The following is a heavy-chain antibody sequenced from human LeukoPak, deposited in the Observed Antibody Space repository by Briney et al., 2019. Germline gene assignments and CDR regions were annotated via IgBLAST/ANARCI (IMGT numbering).Heavy chain of an antibody. CDR3: ARARSGRSGDEFDY. Sequence: ASVKVSCKASGYTFTSYGISWVRRAPGQGLEWMGWISAYNGNTNYAQKLQGRVTMTTDTSTSTAYMELRSLRSDDTAVYYCARARSGRSGDEFDYWGQGTLVTVSS. J-gene: IGHJ4*02. CDR2: ISAYNGNT. D-gene: IGHD5-12*01. CDR1: GYTFTSYG. V-gene: IGHV1-18*01.